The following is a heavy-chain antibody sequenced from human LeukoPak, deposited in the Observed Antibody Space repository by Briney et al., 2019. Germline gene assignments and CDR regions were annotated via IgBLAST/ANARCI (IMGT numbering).Heavy chain of an antibody. Sequence: GGSLRLSCAASGFSFSTYGMSWVRQAPGKGLEWVSTLSTSTTSTYYADSVKGRFTISRDNSKNTLYLQMNSLRAEDTAVYYCAKARGYYYDSSGYFDYWGQGTLVTVSS. V-gene: IGHV3-23*01. CDR3: AKARGYYYDSSGYFDY. CDR2: LSTSTTST. D-gene: IGHD3-22*01. CDR1: GFSFSTYG. J-gene: IGHJ4*02.